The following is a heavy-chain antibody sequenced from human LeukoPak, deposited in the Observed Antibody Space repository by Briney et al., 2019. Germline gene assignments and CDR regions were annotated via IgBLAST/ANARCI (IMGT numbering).Heavy chain of an antibody. CDR1: GGSISSGSYC. Sequence: SQTLSLTCTVSGGSISSGSYCWSWIRQPAGKGLEWIGRIYTSGSTNYNPSLKSRVTISVDTSKNQFSLKLSSVTAADTAVYYCARMGEIAYCGGDCYSPPFDYWGQGTLVTVSS. V-gene: IGHV4-61*02. CDR3: ARMGEIAYCGGDCYSPPFDY. D-gene: IGHD2-21*02. J-gene: IGHJ4*02. CDR2: IYTSGST.